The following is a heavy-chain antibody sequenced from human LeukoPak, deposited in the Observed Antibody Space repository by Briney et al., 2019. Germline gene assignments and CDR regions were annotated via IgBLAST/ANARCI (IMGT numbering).Heavy chain of an antibody. D-gene: IGHD3-22*01. CDR3: GRVIAGAIDY. V-gene: IGHV3-7*01. Sequence: GGSLRLSCAASGFTFSGHSMTWVRQVPGKGLEWVANINLDGSEGFHVDFVKGRFTTSRDNDDNSMYLQMNSLRAEDTAVYYCGRVIAGAIDYWGRGTLVTVSS. J-gene: IGHJ4*02. CDR2: INLDGSEG. CDR1: GFTFSGHS.